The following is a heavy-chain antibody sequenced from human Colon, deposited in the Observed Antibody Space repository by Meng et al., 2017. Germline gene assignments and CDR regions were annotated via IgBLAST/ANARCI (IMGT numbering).Heavy chain of an antibody. D-gene: IGHD3-22*01. CDR1: GDSIIHNNHY. V-gene: IGHV4-39*07. Sequence: QLHIPEPAPVLVKPSGTPSLTCTVSGDSIIHNNHYWARIRQPPEKGLEWIGSIFHTGRTYFNPSLESRITMSVDTSKNQFSLKLKSGPAADTAFYYCARVDYYDTSGYYHEAHWFDPWGQGTLVTVSS. J-gene: IGHJ5*02. CDR3: ARVDYYDTSGYYHEAHWFDP. CDR2: IFHTGRT.